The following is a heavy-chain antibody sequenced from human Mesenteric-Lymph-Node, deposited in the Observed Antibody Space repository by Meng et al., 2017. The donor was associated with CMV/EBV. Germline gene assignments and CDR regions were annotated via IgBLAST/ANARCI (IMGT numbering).Heavy chain of an antibody. CDR1: EFTFSNYW. J-gene: IGHJ6*02. CDR3: ARDFWSGYSSYYYYGMDV. V-gene: IGHV3-74*01. D-gene: IGHD3-3*01. Sequence: GESLKISCAASEFTFSNYWMHWVRQAPGKGLVWVTRINTDGSVKNYADSVKGRFTISRDNAKNTLYLEMNSLRAEDTAVYYCARDFWSGYSSYYYYGMDVWGQGTTVTVSS. CDR2: INTDGSVK.